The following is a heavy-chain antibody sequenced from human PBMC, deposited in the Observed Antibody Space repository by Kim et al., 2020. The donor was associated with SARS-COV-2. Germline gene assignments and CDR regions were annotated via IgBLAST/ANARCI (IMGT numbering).Heavy chain of an antibody. Sequence: ADSVKGRFTISRDNSRNTLFLQMNSLKVEDTALYYCAKDHVSDGWPTFDYWGQGALVTVSS. V-gene: IGHV3-23*01. J-gene: IGHJ4*02. D-gene: IGHD6-19*01. CDR3: AKDHVSDGWPTFDY.